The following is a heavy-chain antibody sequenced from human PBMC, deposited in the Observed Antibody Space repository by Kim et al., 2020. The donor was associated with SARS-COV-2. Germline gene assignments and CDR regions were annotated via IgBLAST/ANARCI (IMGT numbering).Heavy chain of an antibody. CDR2: IWYDGSIT. CDR1: GFIFRNYG. D-gene: IGHD4-17*01. Sequence: GGSLRLSCAASGFIFRNYGMHWVRQAPGKGLEWVAVIWYDGSITYYADSVKGRFTISRDNSKNTLYLQMNSLRAEDTAVYYCAKAPADGDYDYWGQGTLVTVSS. J-gene: IGHJ4*02. V-gene: IGHV3-33*06. CDR3: AKAPADGDYDY.